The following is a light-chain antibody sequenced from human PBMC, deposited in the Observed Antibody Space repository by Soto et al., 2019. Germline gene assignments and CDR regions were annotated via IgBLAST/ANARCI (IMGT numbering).Light chain of an antibody. V-gene: IGLV1-40*01. CDR3: QSYDSSLSDWV. CDR1: SSNIGSGYD. CDR2: GNT. Sequence: QLVLTQPPSVSGAPGQRVTISCTGSSSNIGSGYDVHWYQQLPGTAPKLLIYGNTNRPSGVPDRFSGSKSGTSASLAITGLQAEDEAHYSCQSYDSSLSDWVFGGGTKVTVL. J-gene: IGLJ3*02.